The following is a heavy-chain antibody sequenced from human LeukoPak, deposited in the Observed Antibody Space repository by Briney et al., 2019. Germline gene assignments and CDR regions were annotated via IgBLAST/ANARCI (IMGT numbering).Heavy chain of an antibody. Sequence: GASVKVSCKASGYTFIDYYMHWMRQAPGQGLEWMGWMNPNSGNTGYAQKFQGRVTMTRNTSISTAYMELSSLRSEDTAVYYCARFSGENYYDSSGYPGIDYWGQGTLVTVSS. CDR2: MNPNSGNT. D-gene: IGHD3-22*01. J-gene: IGHJ4*02. V-gene: IGHV1-8*02. CDR1: GYTFIDYY. CDR3: ARFSGENYYDSSGYPGIDY.